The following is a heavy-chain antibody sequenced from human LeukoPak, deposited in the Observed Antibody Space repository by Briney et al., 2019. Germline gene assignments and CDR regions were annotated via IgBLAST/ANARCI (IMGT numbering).Heavy chain of an antibody. V-gene: IGHV3-30*04. J-gene: IGHJ6*02. Sequence: PGRSLRLSCAASGFTFSSYAMHWVRQAPGKGLEWVAVISYDGSNKYYADSVKGRFTISRDNSKNTLYLQMNSLRAEDTALYYCARDYSVQLERPIYYYYGMDVWGQGTTVTVSS. CDR3: ARDYSVQLERPIYYYYGMDV. D-gene: IGHD1-1*01. CDR1: GFTFSSYA. CDR2: ISYDGSNK.